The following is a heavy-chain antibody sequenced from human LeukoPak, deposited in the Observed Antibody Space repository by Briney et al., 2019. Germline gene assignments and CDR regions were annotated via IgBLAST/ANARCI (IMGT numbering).Heavy chain of an antibody. D-gene: IGHD6-19*01. CDR1: GYTFTGYY. Sequence: ASVKVSCKASGYTFTGYYMHWVRQAPGQGLEWMGWINPNSGGTNYAQKFQGRVTMTTDTSTSTAYMELRSLRSDDTAVYYCARDPSKNIAVPGAGWFDPWGQGTLVTVSS. CDR3: ARDPSKNIAVPGAGWFDP. J-gene: IGHJ5*02. V-gene: IGHV1-2*02. CDR2: INPNSGGT.